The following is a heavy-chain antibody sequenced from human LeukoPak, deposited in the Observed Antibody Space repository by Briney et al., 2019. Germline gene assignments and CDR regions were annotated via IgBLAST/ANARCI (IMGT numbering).Heavy chain of an antibody. Sequence: ASVKVSCKASGYTFTSYGISWVRQAPAQGLEWMGWISAYNGNTNYAQKLQGRVTMTTDTSTSTAYMELRSLRSDDTAVYYCARVGVLRYFDWLLLDQFDYWGQGTLVTVSS. CDR1: GYTFTSYG. J-gene: IGHJ4*02. D-gene: IGHD3-9*01. CDR2: ISAYNGNT. CDR3: ARVGVLRYFDWLLLDQFDY. V-gene: IGHV1-18*01.